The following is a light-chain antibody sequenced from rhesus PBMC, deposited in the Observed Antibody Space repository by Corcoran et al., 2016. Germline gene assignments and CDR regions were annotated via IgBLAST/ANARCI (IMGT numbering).Light chain of an antibody. V-gene: IGKV2-90*01. CDR2: EVS. J-gene: IGKJ4*01. CDR3: MQSIEFPLT. Sequence: DIVMTQTPLSLPVTPGEPASISFRSSQSLLDSDGYTCLDWYLQKPGQSPQLLIYEVSNRVSGVPDRFSGSGSGTDFTLEISRVEAEDVGVYYCMQSIEFPLTFGGGAKVEIE. CDR1: QSLLDSDGYTC.